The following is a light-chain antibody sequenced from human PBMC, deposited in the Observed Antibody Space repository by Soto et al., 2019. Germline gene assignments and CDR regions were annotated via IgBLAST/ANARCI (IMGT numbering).Light chain of an antibody. V-gene: IGLV1-40*01. CDR2: VNS. Sequence: QSVLTQPPSVSGAPGQRVTISCTGSSSNIGANYDVHWYQQLPGTAPKLLIYVNSNRPSGVPDRFSGSKSGTSASLAITGLQAEDEADYYCQSYDRSLSGYVFGTGTKPTVL. CDR3: QSYDRSLSGYV. CDR1: SSNIGANYD. J-gene: IGLJ1*01.